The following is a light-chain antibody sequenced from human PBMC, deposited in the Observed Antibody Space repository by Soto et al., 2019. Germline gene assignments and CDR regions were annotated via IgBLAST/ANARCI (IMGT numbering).Light chain of an antibody. V-gene: IGKV1-5*01. CDR2: DAS. Sequence: DIQMTQSPSTLSAFVGDRVTITCRASQSITGWLAWYQQKPGKAPKLLIYDASSLEVGVPSRFSGSASGTEFTLTISSLQPDDFATYYCHHYTRTFGQGTKVEIK. CDR1: QSITGW. J-gene: IGKJ1*01. CDR3: HHYTRT.